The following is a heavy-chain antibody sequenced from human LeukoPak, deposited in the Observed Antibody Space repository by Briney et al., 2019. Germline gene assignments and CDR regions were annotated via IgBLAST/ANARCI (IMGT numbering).Heavy chain of an antibody. D-gene: IGHD5-12*01. V-gene: IGHV4-34*01. J-gene: IGHJ4*02. CDR3: ARGPGRGWRGYGQSLKTFDY. CDR1: GGSFSGYY. CDR2: INHSGST. Sequence: SETLSLTCAVYGGSFSGYYWSWIRQPPGKGLEWIGEINHSGSTNYNPSLKSRVTISVDTSKNQFSLKLSFVTAADTAVYYCARGPGRGWRGYGQSLKTFDYWGQGTLVTVSS.